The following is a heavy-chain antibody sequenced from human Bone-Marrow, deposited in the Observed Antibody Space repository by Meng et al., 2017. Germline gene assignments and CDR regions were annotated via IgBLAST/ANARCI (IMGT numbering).Heavy chain of an antibody. CDR2: INHSGGT. Sequence: QVQLQQWGAGLLKPSETLSLTVAVDGGTFSDYYWSWIRQPPGKGLEWIGEINHSGGTKYTPSLESRVTISIDTSKNQFSLKLSPVTAADTAIYYCARQGDTAMATFDYWGQGTRVTVSS. D-gene: IGHD5-18*01. CDR3: ARQGDTAMATFDY. J-gene: IGHJ4*02. CDR1: GGTFSDYY. V-gene: IGHV4-34*01.